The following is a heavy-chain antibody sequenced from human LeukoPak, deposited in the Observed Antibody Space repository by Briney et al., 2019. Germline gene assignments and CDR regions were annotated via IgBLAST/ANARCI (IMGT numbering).Heavy chain of an antibody. CDR2: INPSGGST. Sequence: ASVKVSCKAPGCTFTSYYMHWVRQAPGQGLEWMGIINPSGGSTSYARKFQGRVTMTRDTSTSTVYMELSSLRSEDTAVYYCALGRYSSSQKGAFDIWGQGTMVTVSS. CDR3: ALGRYSSSQKGAFDI. J-gene: IGHJ3*02. D-gene: IGHD6-13*01. CDR1: GCTFTSYY. V-gene: IGHV1-46*03.